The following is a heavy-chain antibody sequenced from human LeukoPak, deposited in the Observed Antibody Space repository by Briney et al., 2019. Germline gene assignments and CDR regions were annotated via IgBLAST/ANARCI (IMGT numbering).Heavy chain of an antibody. CDR1: GLTFSSYA. Sequence: GGSLRLSCAASGLTFSSYAMSWVRQAPGKGLEWVSAISGSGGSTYYADSVKGRFTISRDNSKNTLYLQMNSLRAEDTAVYYCGREYASSGYCDSWGQGTLVTVSS. D-gene: IGHD3-22*01. J-gene: IGHJ4*02. CDR3: GREYASSGYCDS. V-gene: IGHV3-23*01. CDR2: ISGSGGST.